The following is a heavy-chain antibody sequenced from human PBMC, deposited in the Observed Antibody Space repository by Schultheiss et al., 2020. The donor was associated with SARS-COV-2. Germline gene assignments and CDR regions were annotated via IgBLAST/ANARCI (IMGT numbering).Heavy chain of an antibody. CDR2: ISYDGSEK. CDR1: GFDFDTYW. D-gene: IGHD4-17*01. V-gene: IGHV3-30*18. J-gene: IGHJ6*02. CDR3: AKDVDFGDYYGMDV. Sequence: GGSLRLSCAASGFDFDTYWMTWVRQAPEKGLEWVAVISYDGSEKKYADSVKGRFTISRDNSKNTLYLQMSSLRDEDTAVYYCAKDVDFGDYYGMDVWGQGTTVTVSS.